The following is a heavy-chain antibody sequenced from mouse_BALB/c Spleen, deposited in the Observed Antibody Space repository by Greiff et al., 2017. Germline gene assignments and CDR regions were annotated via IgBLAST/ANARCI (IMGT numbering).Heavy chain of an antibody. CDR2: ISSGGSYT. Sequence: EVHLVESGGDLVKPGGSLKLSCAASGFTFSSYGMSWVRQTPDKRLEWVATISSGGSYTYYPDSVKGRFTISRDNAKNTLYLQMSSLKSEDTAMYYCARVYYGSSYVGVFFDYWGQGTTLTVSS. CDR1: GFTFSSYG. V-gene: IGHV5-6*01. CDR3: ARVYYGSSYVGVFFDY. J-gene: IGHJ2*01. D-gene: IGHD1-1*01.